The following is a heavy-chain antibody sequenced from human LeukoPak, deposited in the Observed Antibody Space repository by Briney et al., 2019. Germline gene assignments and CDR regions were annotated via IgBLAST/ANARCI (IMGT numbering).Heavy chain of an antibody. CDR1: GGSISSYY. D-gene: IGHD3-22*01. J-gene: IGHJ4*02. V-gene: IGHV4-4*07. CDR2: IYTSGST. Sequence: SAPLSLTCTVSGGSISSYYWSWIRQPAGKGLEWIGRIYTSGSTNYNPSLKSRVTMSVDTSKNQFSLKLSSVTAADTAVYYCARDLYYYDSSGYPVIDYWGQGTLVTVSS. CDR3: ARDLYYYDSSGYPVIDY.